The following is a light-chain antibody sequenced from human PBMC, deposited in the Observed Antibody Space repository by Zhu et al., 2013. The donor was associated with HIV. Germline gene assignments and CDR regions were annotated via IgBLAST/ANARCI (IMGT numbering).Light chain of an antibody. CDR3: QQYGSSPLT. CDR2: GAS. CDR1: QSITSSY. V-gene: IGKV3-20*01. J-gene: IGKJ4*01. Sequence: EILMTQSPGTLSLSPGERATLSCRASQSITSSYLAWYQQKPGQPPRLLIYGASSRATGIPDRFSGGGSGTDLTLIISRLEPEDFAVYYCQQYGSSPLTFGGGTKVEIK.